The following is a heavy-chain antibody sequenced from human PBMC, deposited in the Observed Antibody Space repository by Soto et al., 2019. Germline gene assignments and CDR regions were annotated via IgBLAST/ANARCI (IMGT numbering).Heavy chain of an antibody. D-gene: IGHD3-10*01. Sequence: QVQLQQWGAGLLKPSETLSLTCAVYGGSFSGYYWSWIRQPPGKGLVWIGEINHSGSTTYNPSLKSRVTISVDTSKNHFSLKLGSVTAADTAVYYCETGALRNYYGSGSYLYYWGQGTLVTVSS. CDR1: GGSFSGYY. V-gene: IGHV4-34*01. CDR3: ETGALRNYYGSGSYLYY. CDR2: INHSGST. J-gene: IGHJ4*02.